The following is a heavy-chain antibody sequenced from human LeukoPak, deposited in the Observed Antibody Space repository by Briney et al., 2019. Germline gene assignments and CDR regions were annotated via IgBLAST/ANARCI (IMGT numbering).Heavy chain of an antibody. J-gene: IGHJ4*02. D-gene: IGHD3-22*01. Sequence: GGSLRLSCSASGFSFSNYNMNWFRQAPGKGLEWISYISYSSRTTHYADSLKGRFTISRDNAANSLYLQMNSLRAEDTAVYYCARGQVYYDSSGYHFDYWGQGTLVTVSS. CDR2: ISYSSRTT. V-gene: IGHV3-48*01. CDR1: GFSFSNYN. CDR3: ARGQVYYDSSGYHFDY.